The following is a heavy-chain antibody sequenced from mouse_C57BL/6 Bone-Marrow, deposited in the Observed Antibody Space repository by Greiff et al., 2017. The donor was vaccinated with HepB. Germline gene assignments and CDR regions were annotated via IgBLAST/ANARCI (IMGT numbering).Heavy chain of an antibody. CDR1: GYAFSSSW. Sequence: QVQLQQSGPELVKPGASVKISCKASGYAFSSSWMNWVKQRPGKGLEWIGRIYPGDGDTNYNGKFKGKATLTADKSSSTAYMQLSSLTSEDSAVYFCARSDGYFPMDYWGQGTSVTVSS. D-gene: IGHD2-3*01. V-gene: IGHV1-82*01. CDR2: IYPGDGDT. J-gene: IGHJ4*01. CDR3: ARSDGYFPMDY.